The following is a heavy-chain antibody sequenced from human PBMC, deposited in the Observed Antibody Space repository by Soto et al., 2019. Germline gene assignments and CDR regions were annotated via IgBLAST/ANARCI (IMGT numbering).Heavy chain of an antibody. CDR1: GGSISSGGYS. Sequence: SETLSLTCAVSGGSISSGGYSWSWIRQPPGKGLEWIGYIYHSGSTYYNPSLKSRVTISVDTSKNQFSLKLSSVTAADTAVYYCAREIVRSYYDSSGTNWFDPWGQGTLVTVSS. V-gene: IGHV4-30-2*01. CDR3: AREIVRSYYDSSGTNWFDP. CDR2: IYHSGST. D-gene: IGHD3-22*01. J-gene: IGHJ5*02.